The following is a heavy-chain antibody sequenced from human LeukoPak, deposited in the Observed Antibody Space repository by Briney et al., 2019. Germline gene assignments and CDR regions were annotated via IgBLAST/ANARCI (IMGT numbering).Heavy chain of an antibody. V-gene: IGHV1-46*01. CDR1: GYTFTSYY. CDR2: INPSGGST. J-gene: IGHJ5*02. Sequence: ASVKVSCKASGYTFTSYYMHWVRQPPGQGLEWMGIINPSGGSTSYAQKFQGRVTMTRDTSTSTVYMELSSLRSEDTAVYYCARDIYGSGSTVWFDPWGQGTLVTVSS. D-gene: IGHD3-10*01. CDR3: ARDIYGSGSTVWFDP.